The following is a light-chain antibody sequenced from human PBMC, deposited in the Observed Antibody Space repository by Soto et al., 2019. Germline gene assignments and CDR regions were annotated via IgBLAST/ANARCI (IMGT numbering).Light chain of an antibody. J-gene: IGKJ1*01. V-gene: IGKV3-20*01. CDR1: QSVSSSY. Sequence: EIVLPQSPGTLSLSPGERATLSCRASQSVSSSYLAWYQQKPGQPPGLLIYDASRRATGIPDRFSGSGSGTDFTLSISSLEPEDFAVYYCQHYGRSPPSWTFGQGTKVEIK. CDR2: DAS. CDR3: QHYGRSPPSWT.